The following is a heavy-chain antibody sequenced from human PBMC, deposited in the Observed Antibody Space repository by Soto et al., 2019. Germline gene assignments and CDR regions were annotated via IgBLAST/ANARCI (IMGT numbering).Heavy chain of an antibody. J-gene: IGHJ6*02. V-gene: IGHV3-11*01. CDR3: ARGHYGLDV. Sequence: GGSLRLSCAASGFTFSDYYMSWIRQAPGKGLEWVSYIGTSGNTIYYGDSVKGRLTISRDNAKNSLYLQMNSLRVEDTAVYYCARGHYGLDVWGQGTMVTVSS. CDR1: GFTFSDYY. CDR2: IGTSGNTI.